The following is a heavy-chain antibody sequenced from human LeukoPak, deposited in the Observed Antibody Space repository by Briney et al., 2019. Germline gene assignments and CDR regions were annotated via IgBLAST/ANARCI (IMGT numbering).Heavy chain of an antibody. CDR2: IKQDGSDK. CDR1: GFTFSTSW. Sequence: GGSLRLSCAASGFTFSTSWMTWVRQAPGKGLEWVANIKQDGSDKYYTDSVKGRFTISRDNAKNSLYLQMNSLRAEDTAVYYCAKDSGWFRFDYWGQGTLVTVSS. D-gene: IGHD6-13*01. CDR3: AKDSGWFRFDY. J-gene: IGHJ4*02. V-gene: IGHV3-7*03.